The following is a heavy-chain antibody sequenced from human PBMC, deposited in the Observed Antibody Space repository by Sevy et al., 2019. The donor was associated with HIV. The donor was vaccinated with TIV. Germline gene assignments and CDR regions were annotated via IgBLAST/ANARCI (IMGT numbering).Heavy chain of an antibody. J-gene: IGHJ6*02. CDR1: GDSVSSSSAA. CDR3: AIGDELNSYYYGMDV. V-gene: IGHV6-1*01. CDR2: RYYRSKWYS. D-gene: IGHD1-7*01. Sequence: KQSQTLSLTCAISGDSVSSSSAAWNWFWQSTSRGLEWLGRRYYRSKWYSDYEESVKGRVTINPDTSKNQFSLHLESVTPEDTAVYFCAIGDELNSYYYGMDVWGQGTTVTVSS.